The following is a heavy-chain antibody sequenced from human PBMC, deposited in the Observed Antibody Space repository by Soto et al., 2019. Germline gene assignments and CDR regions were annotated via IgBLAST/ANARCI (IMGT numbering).Heavy chain of an antibody. Sequence: GGSLRLSCAASGFTFSGYGMHWVSQAPGKGLEGVAVISYDGSNKYYADSVKGRFTISRDNSKNTLYLQMNSLRAEDTAVYYCAKDLRSYYYDSSGYSYYFDYWGQGTLVTVSS. CDR2: ISYDGSNK. V-gene: IGHV3-30*18. D-gene: IGHD3-22*01. CDR1: GFTFSGYG. CDR3: AKDLRSYYYDSSGYSYYFDY. J-gene: IGHJ4*02.